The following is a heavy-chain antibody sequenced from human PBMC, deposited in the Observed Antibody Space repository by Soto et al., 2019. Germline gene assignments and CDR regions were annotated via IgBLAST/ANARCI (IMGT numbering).Heavy chain of an antibody. CDR2: INHSGST. D-gene: IGHD4-4*01. Sequence: QVQLQQWGAGLLKPSETLSLICAVYGGSFSGYYWSWIRQPPGKGLEWIGEINHSGSTNYNPSLKSRVTISVDTSKNQFSLKLSSVTAADTAVYYCARQSSRVTPDFDYWGQGTLVTVSS. CDR3: ARQSSRVTPDFDY. V-gene: IGHV4-34*01. J-gene: IGHJ4*02. CDR1: GGSFSGYY.